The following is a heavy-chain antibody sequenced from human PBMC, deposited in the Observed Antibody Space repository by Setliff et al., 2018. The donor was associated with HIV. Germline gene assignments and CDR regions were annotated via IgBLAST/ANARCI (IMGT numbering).Heavy chain of an antibody. V-gene: IGHV3-73*01. D-gene: IGHD3-22*01. J-gene: IGHJ5*01. CDR1: GFTFSGSA. CDR2: IKTKPNDYAT. CDR3: AKDRRGYQYDSSGYPGFDS. Sequence: PGGSLRLSCSASGFTFSGSALHWVRQASGKGLEWVGRIKTKPNDYATAHAASVKGRFTIARDDSQNTAYLQMNSLRAEDTAVYYCAKDRRGYQYDSSGYPGFDSWGQGTLVTVSS.